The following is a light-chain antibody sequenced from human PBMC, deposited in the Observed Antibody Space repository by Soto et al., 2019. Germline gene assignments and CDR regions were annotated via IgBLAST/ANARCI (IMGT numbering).Light chain of an antibody. V-gene: IGKV1-5*03. CDR1: QSISSW. Sequence: DIQITQSPSTLSASVGDRVTITCRASQSISSWLAWYQQKPGKAPKLLIYKASSLESGVPSRFSGSGSGTEFTLTISSLQPDDFATYYCQQFGHSLTFGGGTKLEIK. J-gene: IGKJ4*01. CDR2: KAS. CDR3: QQFGHSLT.